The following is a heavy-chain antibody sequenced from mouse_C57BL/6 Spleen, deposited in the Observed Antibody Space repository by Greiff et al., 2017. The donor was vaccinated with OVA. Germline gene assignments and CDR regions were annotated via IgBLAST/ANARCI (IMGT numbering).Heavy chain of an antibody. CDR1: GYTFTDYY. CDR3: ARDQAWFAY. CDR2: INPYNGGT. Sequence: VQLKQSGPVLVKPGASVKMSCKASGYTFTDYYMNWVKQSHGKSLEWIGVINPYNGGTSYNQQFKGKATLTVDKSSSTAYMELNSLTSEDSAVYYCARDQAWFAYWGQGTLVTVSA. J-gene: IGHJ3*01. V-gene: IGHV1-19*01.